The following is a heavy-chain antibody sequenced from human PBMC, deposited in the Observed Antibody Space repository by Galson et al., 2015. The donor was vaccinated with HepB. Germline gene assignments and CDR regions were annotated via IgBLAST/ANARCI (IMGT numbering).Heavy chain of an antibody. CDR1: GGSISSSSYY. CDR2: IYYSGST. CDR3: ARQKGIRIPFDY. Sequence: LTCTVSGGSISSSSYYWGWIRQPPGKGLEWIGSIYYSGSTYYNPSLKSRVTISVDTSKNQFSLRLTSVTAADTAVYFCARQKGIRIPFDYWGQGSLVTVSS. V-gene: IGHV4-39*01. D-gene: IGHD6-13*01. J-gene: IGHJ4*02.